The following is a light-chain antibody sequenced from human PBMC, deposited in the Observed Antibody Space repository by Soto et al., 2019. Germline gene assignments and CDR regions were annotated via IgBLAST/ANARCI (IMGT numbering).Light chain of an antibody. Sequence: ETVLTQSPGTLSLSPGERATLSCRASQSVSSSYLAWYQQKPGQAPRLLIYGASSSATDIPDRFSGSGSGNDFTLTISRLEPEDFAVYYCQEYGSSRTFGQGTKVEIK. CDR1: QSVSSSY. J-gene: IGKJ1*01. CDR2: GAS. CDR3: QEYGSSRT. V-gene: IGKV3-20*01.